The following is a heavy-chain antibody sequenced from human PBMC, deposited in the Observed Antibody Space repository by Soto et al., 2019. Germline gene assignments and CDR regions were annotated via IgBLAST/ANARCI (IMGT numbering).Heavy chain of an antibody. CDR2: ISYDGSKK. CDR1: GFTFSSYA. Sequence: QVQLVESGGGVVQPGRSLRLSCAASGFTFSSYAMHWVRQAPGKGLEWVAVISYDGSKKYYADSVKGRFTISRDNSRNTLYLQMNSLRAEDTAVYYCARERGWGSVGFEYWGQGTLVTVSS. J-gene: IGHJ4*02. V-gene: IGHV3-30-3*01. CDR3: ARERGWGSVGFEY. D-gene: IGHD7-27*01.